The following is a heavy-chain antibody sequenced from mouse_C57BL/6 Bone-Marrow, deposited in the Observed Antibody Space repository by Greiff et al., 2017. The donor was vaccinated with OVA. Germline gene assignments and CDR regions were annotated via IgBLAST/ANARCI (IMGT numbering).Heavy chain of an antibody. CDR1: GFTFSSYG. V-gene: IGHV5-6*01. D-gene: IGHD2-4*01. Sequence: VQLQQSGGDLVKPGGSLKLSCAASGFTFSSYGMSWVRQTPDKRLEWVATISSGGSYTYYPDSVKGRFTISRDNAKNTLYLQMSSLKSEDTAMYYCASYYDYGDWYFDVWGTGTTVTVSS. CDR3: ASYYDYGDWYFDV. J-gene: IGHJ1*03. CDR2: ISSGGSYT.